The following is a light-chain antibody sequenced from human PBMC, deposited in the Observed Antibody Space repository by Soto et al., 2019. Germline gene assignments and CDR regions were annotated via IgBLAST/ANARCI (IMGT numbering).Light chain of an antibody. CDR2: GAS. CDR1: QSVSSN. J-gene: IGKJ5*01. CDR3: QLYNNWPLT. Sequence: EIVMTQSPATMSVSPGERATLSCRASQSVSSNLAWYQQKPGQAPRLLIYGASSRATGIPVRFSGSGSGTEFTLTISSLQSEDFAVYYCQLYNNWPLTFGQGTRLEIK. V-gene: IGKV3-15*01.